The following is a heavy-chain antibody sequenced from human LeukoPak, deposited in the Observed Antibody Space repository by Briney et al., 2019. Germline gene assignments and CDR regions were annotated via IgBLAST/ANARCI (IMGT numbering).Heavy chain of an antibody. Sequence: PGGSLRLSCAASGFTFSDYYMSWIRQAPGKGLEWVSYISSSGSTIYYADSVKGRFTISRDNAKNSLYLQMSSLRVDDTAVYYCASDRVNYGLDVWGQGTTVSVSS. CDR3: ASDRVNYGLDV. CDR2: ISSSGSTI. CDR1: GFTFSDYY. V-gene: IGHV3-11*04. J-gene: IGHJ6*02.